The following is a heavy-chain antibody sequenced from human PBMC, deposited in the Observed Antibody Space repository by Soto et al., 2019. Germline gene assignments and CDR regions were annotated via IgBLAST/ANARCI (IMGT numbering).Heavy chain of an antibody. D-gene: IGHD6-13*01. J-gene: IGHJ6*03. Sequence: SETLSLTCTVSGGSISSYYWSWIRQPPGKGLEWIGYIYYSGSTNYNPSLKSRVTISVDTSKNQFSLKLSSVTAADTAVYYCARGSSQYYYYYYMDVWGKGTTVTVSS. CDR2: IYYSGST. V-gene: IGHV4-59*01. CDR3: ARGSSQYYYYYYMDV. CDR1: GGSISSYY.